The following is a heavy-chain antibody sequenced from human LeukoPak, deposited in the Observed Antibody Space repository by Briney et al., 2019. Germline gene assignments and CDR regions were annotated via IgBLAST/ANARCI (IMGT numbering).Heavy chain of an antibody. CDR2: ISSSGSTI. D-gene: IGHD6-13*01. Sequence: GGSLRLSCAASGFTFSSYWMSWVRQAPGKGLEWVSYISSSGSTIYNADSVKGRFTISRDNAKNSLYLQMNSLRAEDTAVYYCARGTSSSWYLQYFQHWGQGTLVTVSS. CDR3: ARGTSSSWYLQYFQH. CDR1: GFTFSSYW. J-gene: IGHJ1*01. V-gene: IGHV3-48*04.